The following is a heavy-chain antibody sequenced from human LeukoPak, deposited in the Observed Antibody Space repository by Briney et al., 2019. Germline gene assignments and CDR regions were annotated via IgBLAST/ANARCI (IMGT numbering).Heavy chain of an antibody. CDR3: ARVDYGDYVSY. CDR1: GFTVSSNY. CDR2: IYYSGST. V-gene: IGHV4-39*07. Sequence: GSLRLSCAASGFTVSSNYMSWIRQPPGKGLEWIGSIYYSGSTYYNPSLKSRVTISVDTSKNQFSLKLSSVTAADTAVYYCARVDYGDYVSYWGQGTLVTVSS. J-gene: IGHJ4*02. D-gene: IGHD4-17*01.